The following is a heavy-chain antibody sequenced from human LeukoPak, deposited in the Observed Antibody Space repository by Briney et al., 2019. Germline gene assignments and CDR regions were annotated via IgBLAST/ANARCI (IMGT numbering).Heavy chain of an antibody. CDR2: ISHDGSNK. CDR1: GFTFKNYG. J-gene: IGHJ1*01. D-gene: IGHD3-22*01. CDR3: ATYSSLNTREFQY. Sequence: GGSLRLSCVASGFTFKNYGMHWVRQAPGKGLEWVAVISHDGSNKYYADSVKGRFTISRESSQNTLYLQMNSLRVEDTAVYYCATYSSLNTREFQYWGQGTLVTVSP. V-gene: IGHV3-30*03.